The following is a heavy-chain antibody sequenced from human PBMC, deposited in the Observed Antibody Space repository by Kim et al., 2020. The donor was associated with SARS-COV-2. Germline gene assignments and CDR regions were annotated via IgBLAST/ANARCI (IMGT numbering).Heavy chain of an antibody. D-gene: IGHD6-19*01. CDR2: IYYSGST. CDR1: GGSISSSSYY. J-gene: IGHJ6*02. Sequence: SETLSLTCTVSGGSISSSSYYWGWIRQPPGKGLEWIGSIYYSGSTYYNPSLKSRVTISVDTSNNQFSLTLSSVTAADTAVYYCARRLGGCGNYGLDVWGQGTLVTVSS. V-gene: IGHV4-39*01. CDR3: ARRLGGCGNYGLDV.